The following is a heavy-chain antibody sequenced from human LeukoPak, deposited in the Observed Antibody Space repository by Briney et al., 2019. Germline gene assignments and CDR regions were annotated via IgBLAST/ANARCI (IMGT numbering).Heavy chain of an antibody. J-gene: IGHJ4*02. V-gene: IGHV3-9*01. CDR2: IIWNSNTI. CDR3: AKDMTDILTGPSDY. D-gene: IGHD3-9*01. CDR1: GFTFDDFA. Sequence: PGGSLRLSCAASGFTFDDFAMHWVRQAPGKGLEWVSGIIWNSNTIGYADPVKGRFIISRDNAKNSLYLQMNSLRAEDTALYYCAKDMTDILTGPSDYWGQGTLVTVSS.